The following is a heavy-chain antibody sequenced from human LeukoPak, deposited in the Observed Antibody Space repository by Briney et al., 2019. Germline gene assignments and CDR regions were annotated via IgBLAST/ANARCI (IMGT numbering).Heavy chain of an antibody. D-gene: IGHD3-3*01. Sequence: SETLSLTCTVSGGSISSYYWSWIRQPPGKGLEWIGYIYYSGSTNYNPSLKSRVTISVDTSKNQFSLKLSSVTAADTAVYYCARVDQTEWLLYSYYFDYWGQGTLVTVSS. CDR2: IYYSGST. CDR1: GGSISSYY. CDR3: ARVDQTEWLLYSYYFDY. J-gene: IGHJ4*02. V-gene: IGHV4-59*01.